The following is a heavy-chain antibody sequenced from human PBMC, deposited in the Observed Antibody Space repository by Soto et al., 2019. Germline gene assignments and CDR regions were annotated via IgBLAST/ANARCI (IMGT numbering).Heavy chain of an antibody. CDR1: GFTFNNFV. CDR3: AKALAGYSASDY. D-gene: IGHD3-22*01. Sequence: EVQLLESGGGLVQTGGSLRLSCAASGFTFNNFVMSWVRQAPGKGLEWVLSIGAEGAGTYYVDSVKGRFTISSDNSKNSLYLQMNSLRAEDTAMYYCAKALAGYSASDYWGQGTLVTVSS. V-gene: IGHV3-23*01. J-gene: IGHJ4*02. CDR2: IGAEGAGT.